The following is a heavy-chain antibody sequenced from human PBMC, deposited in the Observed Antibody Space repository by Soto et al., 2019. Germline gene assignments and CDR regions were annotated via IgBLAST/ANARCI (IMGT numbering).Heavy chain of an antibody. CDR3: ARAKSLEYNWFDT. V-gene: IGHV3-48*01. Sequence: EVQLMESGGGLVQPGGSLRLSCTASGFTFTSYSINWVRQAPGQGLEWISYISSTSATIYYAESVRGRFTVSRDNAKNSVYLQMNSLRAEYTAVYFCARAKSLEYNWFDTWGQGTPVTVSS. CDR2: ISSTSATI. CDR1: GFTFTSYS. J-gene: IGHJ5*02.